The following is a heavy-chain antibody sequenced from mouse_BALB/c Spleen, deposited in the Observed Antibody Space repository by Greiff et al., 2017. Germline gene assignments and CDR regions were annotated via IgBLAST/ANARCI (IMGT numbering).Heavy chain of an antibody. V-gene: IGHV5-17*02. CDR3: ARKWEYYAMDY. D-gene: IGHD1-3*01. Sequence: VKLMESGGGLVQPGGSRKLSCAASGFTFSSFGMHWVRQAPEKGLEWVAYISSGSSTIYYADTVKGRFTISRDNPKNTLFLQMTSLRSEDTAMYYCARKWEYYAMDYWGQGTSVTVSS. CDR2: ISSGSSTI. J-gene: IGHJ4*01. CDR1: GFTFSSFG.